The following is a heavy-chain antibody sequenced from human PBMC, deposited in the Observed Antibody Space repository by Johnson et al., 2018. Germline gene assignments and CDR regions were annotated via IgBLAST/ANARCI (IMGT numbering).Heavy chain of an antibody. CDR2: ISFDGSSI. J-gene: IGHJ1*01. Sequence: QVQLVQSGGGVVQPGRSLRLSCAASGFTFSSYGMHWVRQAPGKGLEWVAVISFDGSSIYYADSVRGRFTISRDNSKNTLYLQMNSLRAEDTAVYYWARAQSAYYGDYVGAEYFQHWGQGTLVTVSS. D-gene: IGHD4-17*01. CDR1: GFTFSSYG. CDR3: ARAQSAYYGDYVGAEYFQH. V-gene: IGHV3-30*03.